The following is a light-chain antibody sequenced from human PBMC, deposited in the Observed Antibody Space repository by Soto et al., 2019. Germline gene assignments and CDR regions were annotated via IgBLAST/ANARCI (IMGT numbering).Light chain of an antibody. V-gene: IGKV3-20*01. CDR1: KSVNSNY. CDR3: RQYDNPPRT. CDR2: GAS. Sequence: ETVLTQSPGILSLSPGERATLPCRASKSVNSNYLAWYQQIPGQSPRVLMYGASNRATGIPDRFSGSGSGTDFTLTISGLEPEDFAVYYCRQYDNPPRTFGQGTKVEIK. J-gene: IGKJ1*01.